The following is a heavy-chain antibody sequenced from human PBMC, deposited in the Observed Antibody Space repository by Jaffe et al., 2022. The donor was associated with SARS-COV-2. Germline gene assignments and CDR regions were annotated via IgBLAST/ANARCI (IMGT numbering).Heavy chain of an antibody. CDR1: GYTFTSYY. CDR2: INPSTGTT. J-gene: IGHJ4*02. Sequence: QVQLVQSGAEVKEPGASMKVSCKASGYTFTSYYIHWVRQAPGRGLEWMSKINPSTGTTTYAQKFQGRVTMTRDTSTSTIDMELSGLRSEDTAMYYCARGQAVYCSGASCDPLNYWGQGILVTVSS. V-gene: IGHV1-46*01. CDR3: ARGQAVYCSGASCDPLNY. D-gene: IGHD2-15*01.